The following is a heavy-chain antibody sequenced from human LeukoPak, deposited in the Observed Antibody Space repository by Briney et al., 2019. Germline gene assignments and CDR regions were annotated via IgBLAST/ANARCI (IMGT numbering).Heavy chain of an antibody. Sequence: PSQTLSLTCTVSGGSISSGDYYWSWIRQPPGKGLEWIGYIYYSGSTYYNPSLKSRVTISVDTSKSQFSLKLSSVTAADTAVYYCARGGIVVVPAAISWFDPWGQGTLVTVSS. V-gene: IGHV4-30-4*01. D-gene: IGHD2-2*02. CDR3: ARGGIVVVPAAISWFDP. CDR2: IYYSGST. J-gene: IGHJ5*02. CDR1: GGSISSGDYY.